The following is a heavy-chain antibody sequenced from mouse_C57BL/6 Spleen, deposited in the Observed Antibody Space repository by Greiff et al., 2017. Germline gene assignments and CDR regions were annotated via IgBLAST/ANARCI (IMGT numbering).Heavy chain of an antibody. J-gene: IGHJ1*03. CDR3: AGYDCDAWYFDV. D-gene: IGHD2-12*01. V-gene: IGHV1-7*01. CDR2: IIPSSGYT. Sequence: QVQLKESGAELAKPGASVKLSCKASGYTFTSYWMHWVKQRPGQGLEWIGYIIPSSGYTKYNQKFKDKATLTADKSSSTAYMQLSSLTYEDSAVYYCAGYDCDAWYFDVWGTGTTVTVSS. CDR1: GYTFTSYW.